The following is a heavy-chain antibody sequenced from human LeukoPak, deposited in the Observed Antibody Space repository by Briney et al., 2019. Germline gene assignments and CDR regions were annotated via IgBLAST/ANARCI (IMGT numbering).Heavy chain of an antibody. CDR1: GFTSSSYG. Sequence: GGSLRLSCAASGFTSSSYGMHWVRQAPGKGLQWVAGISYDGNHKYYADSVKGRFTSSRDNSQNTVFLQMSSLRAEDTAVYYCATGRGGPVVDKDYDYWGQGTLVTVSS. D-gene: IGHD3-22*01. CDR2: ISYDGNHK. CDR3: ATGRGGPVVDKDYDY. J-gene: IGHJ4*02. V-gene: IGHV3-30*03.